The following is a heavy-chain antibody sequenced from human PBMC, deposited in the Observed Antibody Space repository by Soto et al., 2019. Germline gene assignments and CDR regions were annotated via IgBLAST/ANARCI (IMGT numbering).Heavy chain of an antibody. V-gene: IGHV4-39*01. D-gene: IGHD3-3*01. CDR3: ARRPSHYDFWSGYLDI. CDR1: GGSISSSSYY. Sequence: SETLSLTCTVSGGSISSSSYYWGWIRQPPGKGLEWIGSIYYSGSTYYNPSLKSRVTISVDTSKNQFSLKLSSVTAADTAVYYCARRPSHYDFWSGYLDIWGQGTMVTV. J-gene: IGHJ3*02. CDR2: IYYSGST.